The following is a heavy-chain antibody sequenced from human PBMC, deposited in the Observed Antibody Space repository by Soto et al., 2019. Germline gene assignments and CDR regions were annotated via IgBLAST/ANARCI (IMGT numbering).Heavy chain of an antibody. Sequence: TSETLCLTCTVSGGAISSSDYYWSWIRQPPWKGLEWIGYIYSSGNTYYNPPLKSRLTISVDTSKNQFSLKLNSVTAADTALYYCARGLSAATVVTCYFDYWGQGTLVTVSS. D-gene: IGHD4-17*01. J-gene: IGHJ4*02. CDR3: ARGLSAATVVTCYFDY. V-gene: IGHV4-31*03. CDR1: GGAISSSDYY. CDR2: IYSSGNT.